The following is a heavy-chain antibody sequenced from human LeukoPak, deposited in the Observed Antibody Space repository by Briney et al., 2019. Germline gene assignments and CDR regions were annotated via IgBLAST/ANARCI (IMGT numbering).Heavy chain of an antibody. CDR2: MNPNSGNT. D-gene: IGHD3-9*01. CDR3: ARGWYYDILTGYDYYYYYMDV. J-gene: IGHJ6*03. CDR1: GYTFTSYD. Sequence: ASVKASCKASGYTFTSYDINWVRQATGQGLEWMGWMNPNSGNTGYAQKFQGRVTMTRNTSISTAYMELSSLRSEDTAVYYCARGWYYDILTGYDYYYYYMDVWGKGNTVTVSS. V-gene: IGHV1-8*01.